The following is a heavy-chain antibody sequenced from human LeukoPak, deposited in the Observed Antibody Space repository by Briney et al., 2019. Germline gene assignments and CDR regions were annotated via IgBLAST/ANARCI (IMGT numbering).Heavy chain of an antibody. CDR2: IYYTGNT. D-gene: IGHD6-19*01. CDR3: ARPLIAVAGTADY. Sequence: PSETLSLTCSVSGDSIIGYYWGWIRQPPGKGLEWIGNIYYTGNTYYNSSLKSRVTISLDTSKNQFSLKVISMTAADTAVYYCARPLIAVAGTADYWGQGTLVTVSS. CDR1: GDSIIGYY. J-gene: IGHJ4*02. V-gene: IGHV4-38-2*02.